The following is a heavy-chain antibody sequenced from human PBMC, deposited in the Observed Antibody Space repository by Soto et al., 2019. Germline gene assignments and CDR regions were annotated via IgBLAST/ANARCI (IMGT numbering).Heavy chain of an antibody. CDR2: IYYSGYT. V-gene: IGHV4-30-4*01. CDR1: GDSFSSSDYK. J-gene: IGHJ4*02. D-gene: IGHD4-17*01. CDR3: ARSGDYVAFDY. Sequence: QVQLQESGPGLVKPSRTLSLTCTVSGDSFSSSDYKWSWIRQPPGKGLEWIGYIYYSGYTYNNPSLKSRLTMSVDTSKNQFSLKLSSVTAADTAVYYCARSGDYVAFDYRGQGTLVTVS.